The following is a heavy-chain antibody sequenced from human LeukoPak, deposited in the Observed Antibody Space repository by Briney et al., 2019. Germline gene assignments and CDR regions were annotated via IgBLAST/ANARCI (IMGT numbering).Heavy chain of an antibody. CDR2: INSDGSST. Sequence: GGSLRLSCAASGFSFSAYWMHWVRQAPGKGLVWVSRINSDGSSTSYADSVKGRFTISRDNSKNTLYLQMNSLRAEDTAVYYCAKDLCSGGSCYSGDYWGQGTLVTVSS. CDR3: AKDLCSGGSCYSGDY. J-gene: IGHJ4*02. CDR1: GFSFSAYW. V-gene: IGHV3-74*01. D-gene: IGHD2-15*01.